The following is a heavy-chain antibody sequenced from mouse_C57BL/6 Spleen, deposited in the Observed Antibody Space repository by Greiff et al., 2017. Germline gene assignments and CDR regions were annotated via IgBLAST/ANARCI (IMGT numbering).Heavy chain of an antibody. Sequence: QVQLQQPGAELVKPGASVKLSCKASGYTFPSYWMHWVKQRPGQGLEWIGMIHPNSGSTNYNEKFKSKATLTVDKSSSTAYMQLSSLTSEDSAVYYCAREWLLIYAMDYWGQGTSVTVSS. V-gene: IGHV1-64*01. J-gene: IGHJ4*01. CDR1: GYTFPSYW. CDR3: AREWLLIYAMDY. CDR2: IHPNSGST. D-gene: IGHD2-3*01.